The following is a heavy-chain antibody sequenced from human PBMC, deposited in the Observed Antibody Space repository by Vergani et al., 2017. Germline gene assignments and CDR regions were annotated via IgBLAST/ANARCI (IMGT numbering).Heavy chain of an antibody. D-gene: IGHD2-2*01. CDR2: ISAYNGNT. CDR1: GYTFTSYG. V-gene: IGHV1-18*04. CDR3: GGYPDIVVVPAATYYYYNYGMAV. J-gene: IGHJ6*02. Sequence: QVQLVQSGAEVKKPGASVKVSCKASGYTFTSYGISWVRQAPGQGLEWMGWISAYNGNTNYAQKLQGRVTMTTDTSTSTAYMELRSLRSDDTAVYYCGGYPDIVVVPAATYYYYNYGMAVWGQGTTVTVSS.